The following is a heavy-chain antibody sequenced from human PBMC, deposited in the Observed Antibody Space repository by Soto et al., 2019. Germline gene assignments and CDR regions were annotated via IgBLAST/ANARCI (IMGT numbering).Heavy chain of an antibody. V-gene: IGHV3-23*01. Sequence: GSLRLPGCASSVICMGLAMTWVRQAPGKGLEWVATISASGGNIEYADSLKGRFTISRDNSKNTLYLQLNGLKADDTAIHYCAKLAGGLGYFDLWGRGILVTVSS. D-gene: IGHD3-16*01. CDR3: AKLAGGLGYFDL. CDR2: ISASGGNI. J-gene: IGHJ2*01. CDR1: SVICMGLA.